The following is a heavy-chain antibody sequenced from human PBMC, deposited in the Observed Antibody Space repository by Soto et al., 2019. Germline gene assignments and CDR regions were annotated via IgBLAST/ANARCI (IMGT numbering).Heavy chain of an antibody. CDR3: ARFLGPTSSENGFDP. D-gene: IGHD1-26*01. V-gene: IGHV1-18*01. J-gene: IGHJ5*02. CDR1: GYTFFSYA. CDR2: VSGYNGHT. Sequence: KLVQSGAEVKKPGASVKVSCQTSGYTFFSYAITWVRQAPGQGLEWMGWVSGYNGHTNYAQKFQERVTMTRDISTTTVFMEVRNLRSDDTAVYYCARFLGPTSSENGFDPWGQGTLVTVSS.